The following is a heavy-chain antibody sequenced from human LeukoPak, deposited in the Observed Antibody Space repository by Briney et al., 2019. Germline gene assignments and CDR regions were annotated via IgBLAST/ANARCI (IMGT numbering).Heavy chain of an antibody. D-gene: IGHD2-2*01. CDR1: GGTFNNDA. J-gene: IGHJ5*02. CDR2: MIPVLNTA. CDR3: ASLHCIDACHIRDR. V-gene: IGHV1-69*04. Sequence: SVKVSCKASGGTFNNDAISWVRQAPGQGFEWMGQMIPVLNTADYAQKFEGKITISADTSTNTAYMELSSLRSEDTAVYYCASLHCIDACHIRDRWGQGTLVTVSS.